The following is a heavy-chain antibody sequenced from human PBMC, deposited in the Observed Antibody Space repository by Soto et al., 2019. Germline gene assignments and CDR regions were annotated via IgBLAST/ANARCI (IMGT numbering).Heavy chain of an antibody. CDR1: GYTFTNFG. CDR3: ARRGTPIDY. V-gene: IGHV1-18*01. CDR2: ISAYNGNT. D-gene: IGHD3-16*01. J-gene: IGHJ4*02. Sequence: QVQLVQSGAEVKKPGASVKVSCKASGYTFTNFGISWVRQAPGQGLEWMGWISAYNGNTSYAQNFQGRVTMTTDTATSAASMGRRSLRSDDTAVYYCARRGTPIDYRGLGTLVTVSS.